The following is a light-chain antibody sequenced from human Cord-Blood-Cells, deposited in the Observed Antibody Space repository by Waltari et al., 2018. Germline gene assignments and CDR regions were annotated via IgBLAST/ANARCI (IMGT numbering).Light chain of an antibody. Sequence: EIVLTQSPATLSLSPGERAPLSGRASQSVSSYLAWYQQKPGQAPRLLIYDASNRATGIPARFSGSGSGTDFTLTISSLEPEDFAVYYCQQRSNRPPLFGPGTKVDIK. V-gene: IGKV3-11*01. CDR3: QQRSNRPPL. J-gene: IGKJ3*01. CDR1: QSVSSY. CDR2: DAS.